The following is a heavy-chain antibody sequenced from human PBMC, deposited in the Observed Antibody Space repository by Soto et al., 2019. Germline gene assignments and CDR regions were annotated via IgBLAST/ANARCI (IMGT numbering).Heavy chain of an antibody. D-gene: IGHD5-18*01. J-gene: IGHJ5*02. CDR3: ARGQLFSAGYDP. Sequence: QVHLQQSGPGLVKPSETLSLTCTVSGGSMSSYYWTWIRQPAGKGLEWIGRVYRSGGTHYNPSLTSRVTNALDTSKNHFSLRLLSVTAADTAVYYCARGQLFSAGYDPWVQGTVVTVAS. CDR1: GGSMSSYY. CDR2: VYRSGGT. V-gene: IGHV4-4*07.